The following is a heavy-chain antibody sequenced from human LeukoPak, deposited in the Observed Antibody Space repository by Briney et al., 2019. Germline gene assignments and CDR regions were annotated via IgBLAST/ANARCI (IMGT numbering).Heavy chain of an antibody. J-gene: IGHJ4*02. Sequence: ASVKVSCKASGYTFTSYSISWVRQAPGQGLEWMGWISAYNGNTNYAQKLQGRVTMTTDTSTSTAYVELRSLRSDDTAVYYCARVSSMNRYCSGGSCYGFADYWGQGTLVTVSS. CDR2: ISAYNGNT. D-gene: IGHD2-15*01. CDR1: GYTFTSYS. V-gene: IGHV1-18*04. CDR3: ARVSSMNRYCSGGSCYGFADY.